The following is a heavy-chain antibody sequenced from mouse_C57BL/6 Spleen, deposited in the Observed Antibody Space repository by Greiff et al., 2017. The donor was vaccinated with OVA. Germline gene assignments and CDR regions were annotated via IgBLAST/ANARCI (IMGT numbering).Heavy chain of an antibody. J-gene: IGHJ1*03. CDR2: IHPNSGST. D-gene: IGHD3-3*01. CDR1: GYTFTSYW. CDR3: ARSRDSWYFDV. V-gene: IGHV1-64*01. Sequence: QVQLKQPGAELVKPGASVKLSCKASGYTFTSYWMHWVKQRPGQGLEWIGMIHPNSGSTNYNEKFKSKATLTVDKSSSTAYMQLSSLTSEDSAVYYCARSRDSWYFDVWGTGTTVTVSS.